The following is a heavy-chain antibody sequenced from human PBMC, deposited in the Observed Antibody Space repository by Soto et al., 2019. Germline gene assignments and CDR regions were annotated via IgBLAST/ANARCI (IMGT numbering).Heavy chain of an antibody. Sequence: QVQLVQSAAEVKKPGASVKVTCKACGYTFIRYGITWVRQAPGQGLEWVGWISPYNDYTEYAQKFHGRVTMTTDTSSRTVTMALRGLRSDDTAVYYCARGGYYDNFWKKLNYYGLDVWGQGTTVTVSS. CDR3: ARGGYYDNFWKKLNYYGLDV. V-gene: IGHV1-18*01. CDR1: GYTFIRYG. D-gene: IGHD3-16*01. CDR2: ISPYNDYT. J-gene: IGHJ6*02.